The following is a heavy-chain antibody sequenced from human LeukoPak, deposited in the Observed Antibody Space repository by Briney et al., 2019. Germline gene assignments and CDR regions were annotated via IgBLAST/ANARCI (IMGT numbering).Heavy chain of an antibody. J-gene: IGHJ6*03. V-gene: IGHV3-33*06. CDR1: GFTFSSYG. D-gene: IGHD6-19*01. Sequence: GGSLRLSCAASGFTFSSYGMHWVRQAPGKGLEWVAVIWYDGSNKYYADSVKGRFTTSRDNSKNTLYLQMNSLRAEDTAAYYCAKVSARGSGWYPYYYYYMDVWGKGTTVTVSS. CDR2: IWYDGSNK. CDR3: AKVSARGSGWYPYYYYYMDV.